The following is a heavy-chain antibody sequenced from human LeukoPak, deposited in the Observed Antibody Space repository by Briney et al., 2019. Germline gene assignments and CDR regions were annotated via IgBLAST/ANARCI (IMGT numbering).Heavy chain of an antibody. CDR1: GGSISSSSYY. J-gene: IGHJ5*02. CDR3: ARDRYSSPVRWFDP. Sequence: PSETLSLTCTVSGGSISSSSYYWGWIRQPPGKGLEWIGSIYYSGSTYYNPSLKSRVTISVDTSKNQFSLKLSSVTAADTAVYYCARDRYSSPVRWFDPWGQGTLVTVSS. V-gene: IGHV4-39*07. CDR2: IYYSGST. D-gene: IGHD6-13*01.